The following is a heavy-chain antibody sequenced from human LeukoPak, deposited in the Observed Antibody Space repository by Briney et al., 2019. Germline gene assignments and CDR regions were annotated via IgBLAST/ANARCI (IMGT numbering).Heavy chain of an antibody. CDR2: TSYSGST. CDR3: AREGTAGTNLNWFDP. CDR1: GGSISSYY. V-gene: IGHV4-59*01. Sequence: PSETLSLTCTVSGGSISSYYWSWIRQPPGKGLEWIGYTSYSGSTNFNPSFKSRVTISVDTSKNQFSLKLSSVTAADTAVYYCAREGTAGTNLNWFDPWGQGTLVTVSS. J-gene: IGHJ5*02. D-gene: IGHD1-1*01.